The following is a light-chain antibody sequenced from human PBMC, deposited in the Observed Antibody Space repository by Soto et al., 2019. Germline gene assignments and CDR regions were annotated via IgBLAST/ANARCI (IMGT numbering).Light chain of an antibody. CDR3: QQAGGSLRT. V-gene: IGKV3-20*01. CDR1: QSVSSSY. CDR2: GAS. J-gene: IGKJ1*01. Sequence: IVMTQSPATLSVSPAERATLSCRASQSVSSSYLAWYQQKPGQAPRLLLYGASSRATGIPDRFSGSGSETHFTLTISRLEPEDFAVYYCQQAGGSLRTFGQGTKVDIK.